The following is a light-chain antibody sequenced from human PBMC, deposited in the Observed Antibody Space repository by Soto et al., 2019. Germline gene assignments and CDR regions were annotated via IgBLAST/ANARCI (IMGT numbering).Light chain of an antibody. V-gene: IGLV2-14*03. Sequence: SALTQPASVSGSPGQSITISCTGTSSDVGGFNSVSWYQLRPGTAPKLILYDVVDRPSGVSYRFSGSKSGNTASLTISGLQAADEADYFCSSYTSTMTNVFVSGTMVTVL. J-gene: IGLJ1*01. CDR3: SSYTSTMTNV. CDR2: DVV. CDR1: SSDVGGFNS.